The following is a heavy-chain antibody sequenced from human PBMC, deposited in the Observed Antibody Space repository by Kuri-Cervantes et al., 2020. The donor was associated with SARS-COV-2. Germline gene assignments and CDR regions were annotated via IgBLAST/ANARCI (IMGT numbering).Heavy chain of an antibody. CDR3: ARATSYCGGDCYIFDY. Sequence: ESLKISCTVSGDSISSYYWGWIRQPPGRGLEWFGYIFYSGSTNYNPSLKSRVTISVDTSKNQFSLRLNSVTAADTAVYYCARATSYCGGDCYIFDYWGQGTLVTVSS. V-gene: IGHV4-59*01. CDR2: IFYSGST. D-gene: IGHD2-21*01. CDR1: GDSISSYY. J-gene: IGHJ4*02.